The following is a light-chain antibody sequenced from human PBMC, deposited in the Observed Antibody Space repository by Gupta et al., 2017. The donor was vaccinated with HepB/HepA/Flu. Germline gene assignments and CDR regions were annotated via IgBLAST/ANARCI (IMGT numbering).Light chain of an antibody. Sequence: VLTQSPGTLSLSPGERATLSCLASQSVTSNYFAWYQEKPGQAPRLLIYGASNRATGIPARFSGSGSGTDFTLTISSLEPEDFAVYYCHQYCSSPNSFGQGTKVEI. V-gene: IGKV3-20*01. CDR3: HQYCSSPNS. CDR2: GAS. J-gene: IGKJ2*03. CDR1: QSVTSNY.